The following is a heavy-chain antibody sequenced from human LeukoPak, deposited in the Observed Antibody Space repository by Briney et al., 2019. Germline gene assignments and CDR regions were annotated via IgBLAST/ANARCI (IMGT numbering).Heavy chain of an antibody. V-gene: IGHV4-30-2*01. D-gene: IGHD3-10*01. CDR1: GGSISSGGYS. Sequence: KPSETLSLTCAVSGGSISSGGYSWSWIRQPPGKGLEWIGYIYHSGSTYYNPSLKSRVTISVDRSKNQFSLKLSSVTAADTAVYYCASTQLLWFGELLQYYFDYWGQGTLVTVSS. J-gene: IGHJ4*02. CDR2: IYHSGST. CDR3: ASTQLLWFGELLQYYFDY.